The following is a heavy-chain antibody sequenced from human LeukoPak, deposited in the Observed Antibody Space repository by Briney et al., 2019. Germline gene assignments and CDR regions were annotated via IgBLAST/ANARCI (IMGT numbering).Heavy chain of an antibody. CDR1: GFTFSSYG. V-gene: IGHV3-30*02. J-gene: IGHJ4*02. D-gene: IGHD5-18*01. CDR2: IRYDGSNK. Sequence: PGGSLRLSCAASGFTFSSYGMHWVRQAPGKGLEWVAFIRYDGSNKYYADSVKGRFTISRDNSKNTLYLQMNSLRAEDTAVYYCARDDGDTAMDPFDYWGQGTLVTVSS. CDR3: ARDDGDTAMDPFDY.